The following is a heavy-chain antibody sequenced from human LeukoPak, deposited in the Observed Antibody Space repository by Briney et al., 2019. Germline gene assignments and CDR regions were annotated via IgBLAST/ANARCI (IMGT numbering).Heavy chain of an antibody. Sequence: ASVKVSCKSSGYTFTGYYMHWVRQAPGQGLEGMGWINPNSGGTNYAQKSQGRVTTTRDTSISTAYRELSRLRSDDAVVYYCARDDLFDYWGEGALVTVSS. CDR2: INPNSGGT. V-gene: IGHV1-2*02. J-gene: IGHJ4*02. CDR1: GYTFTGYY. CDR3: ARDDLFDY.